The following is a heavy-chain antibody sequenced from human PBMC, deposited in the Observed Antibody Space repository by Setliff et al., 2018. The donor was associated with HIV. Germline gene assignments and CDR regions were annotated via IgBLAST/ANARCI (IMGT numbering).Heavy chain of an antibody. D-gene: IGHD2-2*01. CDR2: ICPGDSNT. CDR3: ATPISITSGSAFDY. J-gene: IGHJ4*02. V-gene: IGHV5-51*01. CDR1: GYSFISYW. Sequence: GESLKISCKGSGYSFISYWIGWVRQMPGKGLEWMGIICPGDSNTKYSPSFQGQVTLSVDKSISTAYLQWSSLKASDTAMYYCATPISITSGSAFDYWGQGTLVTVSS.